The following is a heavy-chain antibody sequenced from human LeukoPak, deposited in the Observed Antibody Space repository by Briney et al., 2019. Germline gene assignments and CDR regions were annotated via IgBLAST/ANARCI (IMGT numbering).Heavy chain of an antibody. CDR1: GGSFSGYY. Sequence: SETLSLTCAVYGGSFSGYYWSWIRQPPGKGLEWIGEINDSESTNYNPSLKSRVTISVDTSKNQFSLNLSSVTAADTAVYYCAREVAQAAYYASGTYYFDYWGQGTLVTVSS. J-gene: IGHJ4*02. D-gene: IGHD3-10*01. CDR2: INDSEST. V-gene: IGHV4-34*01. CDR3: AREVAQAAYYASGTYYFDY.